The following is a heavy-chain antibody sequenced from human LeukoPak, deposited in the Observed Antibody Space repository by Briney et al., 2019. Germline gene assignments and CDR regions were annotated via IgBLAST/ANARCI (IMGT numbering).Heavy chain of an antibody. D-gene: IGHD3-10*01. CDR3: ARDREYYYGSGSYYNYGMDV. Sequence: PGGSLRLSCAASGFTFSSYEMNWVRQAPGKGREWVSYISSSGSTIYYADSVKGRFTISRDNAKNSLYLQMNSLRAEDTAVYYCARDREYYYGSGSYYNYGMDVWGQGTTVTVSS. CDR2: ISSSGSTI. J-gene: IGHJ6*02. CDR1: GFTFSSYE. V-gene: IGHV3-48*03.